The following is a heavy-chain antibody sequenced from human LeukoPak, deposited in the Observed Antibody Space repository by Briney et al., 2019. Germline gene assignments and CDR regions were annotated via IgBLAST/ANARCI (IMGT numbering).Heavy chain of an antibody. CDR1: GFTFSSYW. CDR3: ARDQDSSSWYPTEDY. J-gene: IGHJ4*02. Sequence: GGSLRLSCAASGFTFSSYWMSWVRQAPGKGLEWVANIKQDGTAKFYVDSVKGRFTISRDNAKNSLYLQMNSLRVEDTAVYYCARDQDSSSWYPTEDYWGQGTLVTVSS. V-gene: IGHV3-7*01. D-gene: IGHD6-13*01. CDR2: IKQDGTAK.